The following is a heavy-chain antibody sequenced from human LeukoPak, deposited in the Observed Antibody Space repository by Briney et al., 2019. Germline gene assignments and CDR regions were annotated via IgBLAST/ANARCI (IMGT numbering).Heavy chain of an antibody. V-gene: IGHV3-21*01. CDR1: GFPFSIYS. J-gene: IGHJ3*02. Sequence: GGSLRLSCAASGFPFSIYSMTWVRQAPGKGLEWVSGISADSIYIYYTDSVQGRFTISRDNARNSLYLQMNSLRAEDTAVYYCATDNRVYGSGSYAFDIWGQGTMVTVSS. D-gene: IGHD3-10*01. CDR3: ATDNRVYGSGSYAFDI. CDR2: ISADSIYI.